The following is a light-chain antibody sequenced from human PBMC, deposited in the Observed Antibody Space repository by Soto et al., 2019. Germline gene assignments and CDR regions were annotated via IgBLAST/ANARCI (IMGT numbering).Light chain of an antibody. Sequence: DIQMTQSPSSVSASVGDTVTITCRASHYIDIWLAWYQQKPGKAPKLLIYDASRLRSGVPSTFSGSRSGTDLTRNIPDLQPEDFATYYCHQAYSFPITFGQGKRLESK. CDR1: HYIDIW. V-gene: IGKV1-12*01. CDR3: HQAYSFPIT. CDR2: DAS. J-gene: IGKJ5*01.